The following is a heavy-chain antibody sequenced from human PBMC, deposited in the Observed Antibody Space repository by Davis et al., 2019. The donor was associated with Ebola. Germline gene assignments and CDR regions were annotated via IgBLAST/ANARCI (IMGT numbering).Heavy chain of an antibody. Sequence: AASVKVSCKASGYTFTTYDINWVRQATAQGLEWMGWMNPNSENTGYAQKFQGRVTMTRSTSISTAYMELSSLRYEDTAVYYCARGGYFDWLTRWHYYGMDVWGQGTTVTVSS. CDR1: GYTFTTYD. D-gene: IGHD3-9*01. CDR3: ARGGYFDWLTRWHYYGMDV. CDR2: MNPNSENT. J-gene: IGHJ6*02. V-gene: IGHV1-8*01.